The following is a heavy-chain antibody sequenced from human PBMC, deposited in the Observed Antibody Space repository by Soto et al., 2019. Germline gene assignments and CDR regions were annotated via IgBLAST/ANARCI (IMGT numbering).Heavy chain of an antibody. D-gene: IGHD6-25*01. CDR3: ARGADGDY. Sequence: QVQMVQSGAEVKKPGASVKVSCRASGYIFTNYDITWVRQAPGQGLEWVGWISTYNGNTNFAQKLQDRVTLTTDTSTSTDYMELSSLRSDDTAVYYCARGADGDYWGQGTLVTVSS. CDR2: ISTYNGNT. CDR1: GYIFTNYD. V-gene: IGHV1-18*01. J-gene: IGHJ4*02.